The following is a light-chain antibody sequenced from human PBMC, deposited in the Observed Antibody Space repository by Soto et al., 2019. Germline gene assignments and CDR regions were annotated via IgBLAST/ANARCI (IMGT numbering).Light chain of an antibody. CDR3: NSYAGSRYV. CDR2: EVS. J-gene: IGLJ1*01. Sequence: QSVLTQPPSASGSAGQSITISCTGTSSDVGGYNYVSWYQQHPGKAPKLMIYEVSKRPSGVPDRFSGSKSGNTASLTVSGLQAEDEADYYCNSYAGSRYVFGTGTKGSVL. V-gene: IGLV2-8*01. CDR1: SSDVGGYNY.